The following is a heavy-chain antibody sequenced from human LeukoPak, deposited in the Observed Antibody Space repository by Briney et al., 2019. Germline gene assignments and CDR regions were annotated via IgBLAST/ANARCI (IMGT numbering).Heavy chain of an antibody. D-gene: IGHD6-13*01. V-gene: IGHV1-18*01. CDR3: ARDPGAATGTFDY. CDR1: GYTFTTYG. CDR2: ISAYDGDT. Sequence: ASVKVSCKASGYTFTTYGISWVRQAPGQGLKWMGWISAYDGDTNYSQNFQGRVTVTTDTSTSTAYMELRSLRYDDTAVYYCARDPGAATGTFDYWGQGTLVTVSS. J-gene: IGHJ4*02.